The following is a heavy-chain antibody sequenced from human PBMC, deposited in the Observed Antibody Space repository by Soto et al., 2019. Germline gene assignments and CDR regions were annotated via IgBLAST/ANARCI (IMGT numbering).Heavy chain of an antibody. CDR1: GFTFSDYY. CDR2: ISSSGSTI. V-gene: IGHV3-11*01. CDR3: ARDHSNWNVHFFDY. J-gene: IGHJ4*02. D-gene: IGHD1-1*01. Sequence: GGSLRLSCAASGFTFSDYYMSWIRQAPGKGLEWVSYISSSGSTIYYADSVKGRFTISRDNAKNSLYLQMNSLRAEDTAVYYCARDHSNWNVHFFDYWGQGTLVTVSS.